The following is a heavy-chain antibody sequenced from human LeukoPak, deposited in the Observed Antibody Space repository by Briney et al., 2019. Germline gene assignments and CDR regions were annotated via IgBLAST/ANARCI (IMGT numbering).Heavy chain of an antibody. CDR1: GFTFSSYG. V-gene: IGHV3-NL1*01. CDR3: ARGASGYSIDY. CDR2: IYSGGST. D-gene: IGHD5-18*01. Sequence: GGSLRLSCAASGFTFSSYGMHWVRQAPGKGLEWVSVIYSGGSTYYADSVKGRFTISRDNSKNTLYLQMNSLRAEDTAVYYCARGASGYSIDYWGQGTLVTVSS. J-gene: IGHJ4*02.